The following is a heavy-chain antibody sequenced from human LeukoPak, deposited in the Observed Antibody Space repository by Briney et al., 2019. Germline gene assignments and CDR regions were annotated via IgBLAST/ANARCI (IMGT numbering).Heavy chain of an antibody. CDR3: AKYLWPKTVNWFDP. J-gene: IGHJ5*02. CDR1: GFTFSSYG. V-gene: IGHV3-30*18. D-gene: IGHD2-21*01. CDR2: ISYDGSNK. Sequence: GGSLRLSCAASGFTFSSYGMHWVRQAPGKGLEWVAVISYDGSNKYYADSVKGRFTISRDNSKNTLYLQMNSLRAEDTAIYYCAKYLWPKTVNWFDPWGQGTLVTVSS.